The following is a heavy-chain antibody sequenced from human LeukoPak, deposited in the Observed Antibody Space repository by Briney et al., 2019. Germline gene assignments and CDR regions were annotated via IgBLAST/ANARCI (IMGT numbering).Heavy chain of an antibody. CDR1: GFPFSSYW. J-gene: IGHJ4*02. CDR2: IKQDGGET. V-gene: IGHV3-7*01. CDR3: AKDPQDFYGSSGYRPERY. D-gene: IGHD3-22*01. Sequence: PGGSLRLSCAASGFPFSSYWMAWVRQAPGKGLEWVASIKQDGGETFYVDSVKGRFTISRDNSKNTLYLQMNSLRPEDTGVYYCAKDPQDFYGSSGYRPERYWGQGTLVTVSS.